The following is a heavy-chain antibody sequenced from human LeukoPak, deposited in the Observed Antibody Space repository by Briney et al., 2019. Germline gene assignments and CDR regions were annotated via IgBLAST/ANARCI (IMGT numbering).Heavy chain of an antibody. CDR1: GFTFSSYA. CDR3: ARAKYDSRGYYSYYFDY. V-gene: IGHV3-23*01. J-gene: IGHJ4*02. CDR2: INDGGGST. D-gene: IGHD3-22*01. Sequence: PGGSLRLSCAASGFTFSSYAMSWVRQAPGKGLEWVSTINDGGGSTYYADSVKGRFTISRDNAKNSLYLQMNSLRAEDTAVYYCARAKYDSRGYYSYYFDYWGQGTLVTVSS.